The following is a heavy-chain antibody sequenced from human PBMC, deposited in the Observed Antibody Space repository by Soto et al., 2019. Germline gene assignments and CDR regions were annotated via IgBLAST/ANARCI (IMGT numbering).Heavy chain of an antibody. Sequence: GGSLRLSCTASGFTFGSYGMSWVRQGPGKGLEWVSALTGDDDGSRTFYADSVKGRFSVSRDKSKNTLYLQMNSLRPEDTAVYFCTRDSGWTSADWGQGT. CDR1: GFTFGSYG. CDR3: TRDSGWTSAD. D-gene: IGHD3-10*01. CDR2: LTGDDDGSRT. J-gene: IGHJ4*02. V-gene: IGHV3-23*01.